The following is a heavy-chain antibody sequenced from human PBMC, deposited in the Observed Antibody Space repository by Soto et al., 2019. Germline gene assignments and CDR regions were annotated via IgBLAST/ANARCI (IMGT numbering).Heavy chain of an antibody. D-gene: IGHD6-19*01. V-gene: IGHV4-39*01. CDR3: ARQGYIAVAGKLSAFDI. Sequence: SETLSVTCTVPGGSISSSSYYWGWIRQPPGKGLEWIGSIYYSGSTYYNPSLKSRVTISVDTSKNQFSLKLSSVTAADTAVYYCARQGYIAVAGKLSAFDIWGQGTMVT. CDR2: IYYSGST. J-gene: IGHJ3*02. CDR1: GGSISSSSYY.